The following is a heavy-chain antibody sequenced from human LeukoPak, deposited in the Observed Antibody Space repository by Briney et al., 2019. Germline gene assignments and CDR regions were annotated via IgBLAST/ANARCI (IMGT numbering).Heavy chain of an antibody. J-gene: IGHJ6*03. CDR2: IYYSGNT. CDR3: ARSSSGYSYGYSYYYMDV. Sequence: PSETLSLTCTVSGGSISRSRYYWGWIRQPPGKGLEWIGSIYYSGNTYYNPSLKSRITKSVDTSKNQFSLKLSSVTAADTAVYYCARSSSGYSYGYSYYYMDVWGKGTTVTVSS. CDR1: GGSISRSRYY. V-gene: IGHV4-39*07. D-gene: IGHD5-18*01.